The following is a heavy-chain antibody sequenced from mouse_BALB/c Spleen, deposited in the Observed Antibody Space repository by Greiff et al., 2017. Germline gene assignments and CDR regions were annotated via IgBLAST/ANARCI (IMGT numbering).Heavy chain of an antibody. CDR3: ARYGDGYYFDY. D-gene: IGHD2-13*01. CDR2: IDPANGNT. V-gene: IGHV14-3*02. J-gene: IGHJ2*01. CDR1: GFNIKDTY. Sequence: EVQLVESGAELVKPGASVKLSCTASGFNIKDTYMHWVKQRPEQGLEWIGRIDPANGNTKYDPKFQGKATITADTSSNTAYLQLSSLTSEDTAVYYCARYGDGYYFDYWGQGTTLTVSS.